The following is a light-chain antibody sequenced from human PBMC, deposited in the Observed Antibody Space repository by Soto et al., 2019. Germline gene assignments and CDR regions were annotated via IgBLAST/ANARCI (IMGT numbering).Light chain of an antibody. CDR2: ANN. CDR1: SSNIETNA. Sequence: QSVLTQPPSASGTPGQRVTISCSGSSSNIETNAVNWYQQLPGTAPTLLIYANNRRPSGVPDRFSGSKSGTSASLAISGLQSEDEADYYCSAWDDSLTSDVFGTGTKLTVL. V-gene: IGLV1-44*01. J-gene: IGLJ1*01. CDR3: SAWDDSLTSDV.